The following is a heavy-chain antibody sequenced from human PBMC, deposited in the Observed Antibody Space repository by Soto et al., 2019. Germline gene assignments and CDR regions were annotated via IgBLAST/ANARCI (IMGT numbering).Heavy chain of an antibody. CDR2: IIPIFRTP. D-gene: IGHD1-1*01. CDR3: ARDKDREQLGGNYYSTLDV. Sequence: QVQLVQSGAEVVKPGSSVKVSCKASGDTFDTFAISWVRQAPGQGLEWMGGIIPIFRTPDYGQKFQGRVTITADESTSTAYMELSSLRSEDTAVYYSARDKDREQLGGNYYSTLDVWGQGTTVTVSS. CDR1: GDTFDTFA. V-gene: IGHV1-69*12. J-gene: IGHJ6*02.